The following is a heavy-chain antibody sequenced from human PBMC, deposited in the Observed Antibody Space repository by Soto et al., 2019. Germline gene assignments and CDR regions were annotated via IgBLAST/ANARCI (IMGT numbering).Heavy chain of an antibody. D-gene: IGHD3-10*01. CDR1: GFTFRSYE. CDR2: ISNTGTI. V-gene: IGHV3-48*03. CDR3: ARDYLWFGHPVDC. J-gene: IGHJ4*02. Sequence: EVQLVESGGGLVQPGGSLRLSCAASGFTFRSYEMNWVRQAPGKGLEWVSYISNTGTIYYADSVKGRLTISRYNAKNSLYPRMNVLRAEDTAIYYCARDYLWFGHPVDCWGQGALVTVCS.